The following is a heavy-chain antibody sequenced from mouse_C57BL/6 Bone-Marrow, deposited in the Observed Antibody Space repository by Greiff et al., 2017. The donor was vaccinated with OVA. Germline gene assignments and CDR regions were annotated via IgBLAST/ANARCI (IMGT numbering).Heavy chain of an antibody. CDR2: IDPENGDT. CDR3: TTYDGSFAY. D-gene: IGHD2-3*01. V-gene: IGHV14-4*01. CDR1: GFNIKDDY. Sequence: EVQLQQSGAELVRPGASVKLSCTASGFNIKDDYMHWVKQRPEQGLEWIGWIDPENGDTEYASKFQGKATITADTSSYTAYLQLSSLTSEDTAVYYCTTYDGSFAYWGQGTLVTVSA. J-gene: IGHJ3*01.